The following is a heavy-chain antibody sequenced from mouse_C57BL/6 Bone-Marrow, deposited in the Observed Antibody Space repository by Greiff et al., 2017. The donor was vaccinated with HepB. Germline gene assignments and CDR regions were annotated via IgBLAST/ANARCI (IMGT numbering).Heavy chain of an antibody. CDR3: ARYLYYSIPFDY. V-gene: IGHV1-52*01. CDR1: GYTFTSYW. Sequence: VQLQQPGAELVRPGSSVKLSCKASGYTFTSYWMHWVKQRPIQGLEWIGNIDPSDSETHYNQKFKDKATLTVDKSSSTAYMQLSSLTSEDSAVDDCARYLYYSIPFDYWGQGTTLTVSS. J-gene: IGHJ2*01. D-gene: IGHD2-5*01. CDR2: IDPSDSET.